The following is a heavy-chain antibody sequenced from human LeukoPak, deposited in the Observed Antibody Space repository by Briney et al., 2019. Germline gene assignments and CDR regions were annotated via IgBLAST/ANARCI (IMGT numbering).Heavy chain of an antibody. CDR3: AKRDSSGYYHYWYFDL. Sequence: PGGSLRLFCAASGFTFSSYAMSWVRQAPGKGLEWVSAISGSGGSTYYADSVKGRFTISRDNSKNTLYLQMNSLRAGDTAVYYCAKRDSSGYYHYWYFDLWGRGTLVTVSS. CDR1: GFTFSSYA. D-gene: IGHD3-22*01. CDR2: ISGSGGST. V-gene: IGHV3-23*01. J-gene: IGHJ2*01.